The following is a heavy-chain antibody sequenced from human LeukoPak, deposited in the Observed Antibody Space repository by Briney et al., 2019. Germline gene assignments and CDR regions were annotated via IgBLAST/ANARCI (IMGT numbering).Heavy chain of an antibody. CDR3: ARQPGATGIWFDP. J-gene: IGHJ5*02. V-gene: IGHV5-51*01. CDR1: GYSFTSHW. Sequence: GESLKISCKGSGYSFTSHWIGWVRQVPGKGLEWMGIIYPGDSDTRYSPSFQGQVTISADKSINTAYLQWSSLKASDTAMYYCARQPGATGIWFDPWGQGTLVTVSS. CDR2: IYPGDSDT. D-gene: IGHD1-1*01.